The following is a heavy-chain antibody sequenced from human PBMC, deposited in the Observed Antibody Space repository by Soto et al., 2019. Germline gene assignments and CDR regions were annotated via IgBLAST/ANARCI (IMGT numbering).Heavy chain of an antibody. CDR1: GGTLRNSA. CDR3: GTGRIVVVGSRAYYGMDV. CDR2: IIPVFGIV. J-gene: IGHJ6*02. V-gene: IGHV1-69*19. Sequence: QLQLAQSGADVKKAGSSVKVSCKASGGTLRNSAFSWVRQAPGQGLEWMGGIIPVFGIVNYAQKFQDRVTITADESTSTAYMVLRSLRSEDTAVYFCGTGRIVVVGSRAYYGMDVWGQGTTVTV. D-gene: IGHD3-22*01.